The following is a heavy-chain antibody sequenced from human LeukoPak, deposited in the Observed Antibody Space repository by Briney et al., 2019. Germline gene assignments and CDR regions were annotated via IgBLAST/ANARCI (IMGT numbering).Heavy chain of an antibody. CDR3: AKDPYGRGY. V-gene: IGHV3-30*02. CDR1: GFTFSSYG. Sequence: GGSLRLSCAASGFTFSSYGMHWVRQAPGKGLEWVASIRYDGSNKYYADSVKGRLTIPRDNSKSTLYLHTNSQRGEDTAVYYCAKDPYGRGYWGQGTLVTVSS. D-gene: IGHD1-26*01. J-gene: IGHJ4*02. CDR2: IRYDGSNK.